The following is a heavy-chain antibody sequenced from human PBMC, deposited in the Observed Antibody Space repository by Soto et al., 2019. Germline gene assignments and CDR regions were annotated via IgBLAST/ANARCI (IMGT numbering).Heavy chain of an antibody. CDR1: GFTFSRFA. CDR3: ARRRDASGSYFDS. D-gene: IGHD3-10*01. V-gene: IGHV3-23*01. CDR2: INDSGGST. Sequence: GGSLRLFCAASGFTFSRFAMSWVRQAPGKGLEWASAINDSGGSTYSADSVKGRFTISRDNSKNTLYLQMNSLRADDTAVYYCARRRDASGSYFDSWSHGALVTVSS. J-gene: IGHJ4*01.